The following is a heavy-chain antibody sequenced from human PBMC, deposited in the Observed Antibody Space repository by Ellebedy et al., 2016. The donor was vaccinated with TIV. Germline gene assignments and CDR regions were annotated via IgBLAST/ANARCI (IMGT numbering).Heavy chain of an antibody. CDR3: AKGSQPHSTSCYDY. Sequence: GESLKISCAASGFTFRRYAMSWVRQAPGKGLKWVSGISGSGGSTYYADSVKGRFTISRDNSKNTLYLQMNSQRADDTAVYYCAKGSQPHSTSCYDYWGQGTLVTVSS. CDR2: ISGSGGST. V-gene: IGHV3-23*01. D-gene: IGHD2-2*01. J-gene: IGHJ4*02. CDR1: GFTFRRYA.